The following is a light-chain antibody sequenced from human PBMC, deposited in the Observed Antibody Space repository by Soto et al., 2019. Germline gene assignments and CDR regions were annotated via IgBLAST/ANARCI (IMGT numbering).Light chain of an antibody. Sequence: IVLTQSPATLSLSPLGRATLSFMASRSVSSNDLAGYQHSPGHAPSLLITAASTRATGITYRCSGCGTETDFTLSSVEPEDEEFAVCFWHGNCSRTFGQGTKVDIK. CDR1: RSVSSND. J-gene: IGKJ1*01. CDR3: HGNCSRT. CDR2: AAS. V-gene: IGKV3D-20*02.